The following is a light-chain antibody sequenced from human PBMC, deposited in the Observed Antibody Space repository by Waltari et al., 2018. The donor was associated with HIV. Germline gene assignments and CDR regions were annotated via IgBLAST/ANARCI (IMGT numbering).Light chain of an antibody. CDR1: LSNFGGQS. V-gene: IGLV1-47*01. Sequence: HSDLTHPLSVSGAPKERVTIPCSGSLSNFGGQSVFCYQHLPGPAPRLVMYANKQRPSGVSDRFSGSRSGTTASLAIAGLRSEDEGDYYCAVWTDTVTGWLFGGGTKLTV. CDR3: AVWTDTVTGWL. CDR2: ANK. J-gene: IGLJ2*01.